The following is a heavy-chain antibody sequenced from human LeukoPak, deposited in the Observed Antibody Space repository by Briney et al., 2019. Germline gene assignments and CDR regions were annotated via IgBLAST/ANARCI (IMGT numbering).Heavy chain of an antibody. V-gene: IGHV1-2*02. Sequence: SVTVSCQASGYTLPGYYMHWLRQAPGPGLDWMGWIHPNSGGTNYAQKFQGRVTMTRDTSISTAYMELSRLRSDDTAVYYCARELRRSYSSSDFDYWGQGTLVTVSS. D-gene: IGHD6-6*01. J-gene: IGHJ4*02. CDR1: GYTLPGYY. CDR2: IHPNSGGT. CDR3: ARELRRSYSSSDFDY.